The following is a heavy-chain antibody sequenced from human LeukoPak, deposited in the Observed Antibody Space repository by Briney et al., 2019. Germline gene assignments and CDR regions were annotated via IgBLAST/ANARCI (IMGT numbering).Heavy chain of an antibody. D-gene: IGHD2-15*01. CDR1: GFTFSSYG. J-gene: IGHJ4*02. CDR3: ARDPVNCSGGSCYSVLDY. V-gene: IGHV3-33*01. CDR2: IWYDGSNK. Sequence: PGGSLRLSCAASGFTFSSYGMHWVRQAPGEGLEWVAVIWYDGSNKYYADSVKGRFTISRDNSKNTLYLQMNSLRAEDTAVYYCARDPVNCSGGSCYSVLDYWGQGTLVTVSS.